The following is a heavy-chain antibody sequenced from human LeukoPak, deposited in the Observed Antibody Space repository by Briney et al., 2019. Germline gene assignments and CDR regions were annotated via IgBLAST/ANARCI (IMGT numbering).Heavy chain of an antibody. CDR3: AKDQFTHCSGGSCYHDAFDI. J-gene: IGHJ3*02. CDR1: GFTFSSYA. Sequence: GGSLRLSCAASGFTFSSYAMSWVRQAPGRGLEWVSVISGSGGSTYYADSVKGRFTISRDNSKNTLYLQMNSLRAEDTAVYYCAKDQFTHCSGGSCYHDAFDIWGQGTMVTVSS. D-gene: IGHD2-15*01. V-gene: IGHV3-23*01. CDR2: ISGSGGST.